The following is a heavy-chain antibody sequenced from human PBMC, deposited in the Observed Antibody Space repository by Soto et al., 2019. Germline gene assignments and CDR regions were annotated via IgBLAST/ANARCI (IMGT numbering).Heavy chain of an antibody. CDR3: AREYYDILTGYLYFDY. CDR1: GFTFSNYA. D-gene: IGHD3-9*01. V-gene: IGHV3-74*01. J-gene: IGHJ4*02. Sequence: GGSLRLSCAASGFTFSNYAMSWVRQAPGKGLVWVSRINSDGSSTSYADSVKGRFTISRDNAKNTLYLQMNSLRAEDTAVYYCAREYYDILTGYLYFDYWGQGTLVTVSS. CDR2: INSDGSST.